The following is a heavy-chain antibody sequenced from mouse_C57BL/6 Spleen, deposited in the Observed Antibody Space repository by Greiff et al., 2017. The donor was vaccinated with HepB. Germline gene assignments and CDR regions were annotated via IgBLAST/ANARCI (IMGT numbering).Heavy chain of an antibody. V-gene: IGHV1-82*01. J-gene: IGHJ2*01. Sequence: QVQLQQSGPELVKPGASVKISCKASGYAFSSSWMNWVKQRPGKGLEWIGRIYPGDGDTNYNGKFKGKATLTADKSSSTAYMQLSSLTSEDSAVYFCARIGITYYFDYWGQGTTLTVSS. CDR3: ARIGITYYFDY. CDR1: GYAFSSSW. D-gene: IGHD1-1*01. CDR2: IYPGDGDT.